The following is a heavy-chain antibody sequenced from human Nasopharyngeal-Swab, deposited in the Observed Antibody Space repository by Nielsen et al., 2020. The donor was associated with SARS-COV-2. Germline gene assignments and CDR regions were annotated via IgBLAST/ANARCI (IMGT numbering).Heavy chain of an antibody. Sequence: GESLKISCAASGFTFSSYSMNWVRQAPGKGLEWVSSISSSSSYIYYADSVKGRFTISRDNAKNSLYLQMNSLRAEDTAVYYCATQITMVRERILDYWGQGTLVTVSS. J-gene: IGHJ4*02. CDR2: ISSSSSYI. V-gene: IGHV3-21*04. CDR3: ATQITMVRERILDY. CDR1: GFTFSSYS. D-gene: IGHD3-10*01.